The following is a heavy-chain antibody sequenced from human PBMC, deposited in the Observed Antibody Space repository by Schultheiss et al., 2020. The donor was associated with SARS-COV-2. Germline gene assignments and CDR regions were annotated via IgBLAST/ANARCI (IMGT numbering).Heavy chain of an antibody. J-gene: IGHJ5*02. CDR3: ARVRRSIAARPFWFDP. D-gene: IGHD6-6*01. CDR2: INHSGST. Sequence: SETLSLTCSVSAGSISGYYWSWIRQPPGKGLEWIGEINHSGSTNYNPSLKSRVTISVDTSKNQFSLKLSSVTAADTAVYYCARVRRSIAARPFWFDPWGQGTLVTVSS. V-gene: IGHV4-34*01. CDR1: AGSISGYY.